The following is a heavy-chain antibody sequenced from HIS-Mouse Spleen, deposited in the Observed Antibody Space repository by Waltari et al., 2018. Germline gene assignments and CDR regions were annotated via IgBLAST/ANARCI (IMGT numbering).Heavy chain of an antibody. CDR3: AREIPYSSSWYDWYFDL. Sequence: QLQLQESGPGLVKPSETLSLTCTVSGGSISSSSYYWGWIRQPPGKGLEWIGSIYYSGGTDHHPSLKSRVTISVDTSKNQFSLKLGSVTAADTAVYYCAREIPYSSSWYDWYFDLWGRGTLVTVSS. CDR2: IYYSGGT. V-gene: IGHV4-39*07. J-gene: IGHJ2*01. D-gene: IGHD6-13*01. CDR1: GGSISSSSYY.